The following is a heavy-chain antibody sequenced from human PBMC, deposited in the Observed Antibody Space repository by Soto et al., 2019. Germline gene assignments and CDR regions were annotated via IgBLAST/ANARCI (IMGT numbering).Heavy chain of an antibody. CDR3: ARAAGGYSSSWYFYYYYGMDV. CDR2: IYYSGST. J-gene: IGHJ6*02. D-gene: IGHD6-13*01. Sequence: PSETLSLTCSVSGGSISSSSYYWSWIRQPPGKGLEWIGYIYYSGSTNYNPSLKSRVTISVDTSKNLFSLKLSSVTAADTAVYYCARAAGGYSSSWYFYYYYGMDVWGQGTTVTVSS. V-gene: IGHV4-61*01. CDR1: GGSISSSSYY.